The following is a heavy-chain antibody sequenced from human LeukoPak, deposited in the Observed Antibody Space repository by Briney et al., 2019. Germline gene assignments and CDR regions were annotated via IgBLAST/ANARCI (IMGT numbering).Heavy chain of an antibody. CDR1: GGTLSSNA. J-gene: IGHJ6*03. V-gene: IGHV1-69*05. D-gene: IGHD3-22*01. Sequence: SVKVSCKASGGTLSSNAMSWVRQAPGQGIEWMGGIIPTFGTANYAQKFQGRVTITTHESTSTGYMELSSLRSKDTAVYYCARGHYYSSGAYWGNDYYYYMSVWGKGTTVTVSS. CDR3: ARGHYYSSGAYWGNDYYYYMSV. CDR2: IIPTFGTA.